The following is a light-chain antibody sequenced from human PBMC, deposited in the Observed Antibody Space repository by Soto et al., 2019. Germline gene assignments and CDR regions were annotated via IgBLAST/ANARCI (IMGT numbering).Light chain of an antibody. Sequence: QVSQSPASLSASVGDRVRITCRASQSFSTYLAWYQQKPGKVPKLLISGISTLQSGVPSRFSGSGSGADFTLTISRLEPEDFAVYYCQQYGSSRWTFGQGTKVDI. CDR1: QSFSTY. CDR3: QQYGSSRWT. CDR2: GIS. V-gene: IGKV1-27*01. J-gene: IGKJ1*01.